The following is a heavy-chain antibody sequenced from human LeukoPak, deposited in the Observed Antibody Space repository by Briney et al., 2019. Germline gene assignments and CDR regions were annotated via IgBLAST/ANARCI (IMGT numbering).Heavy chain of an antibody. D-gene: IGHD6-19*01. CDR2: ISGSGDST. CDR1: GFTFSSYA. CDR3: AISSGWFPFDY. J-gene: IGHJ4*02. Sequence: GGSLRLSCAASGFTFSSYAMSWVRQAPGKGLEWVSAISGSGDSTYYADSVKGRFTISRDNSKNTLYLQMNSLRAEDTAVYYCAISSGWFPFDYWGQGTLVTVSS. V-gene: IGHV3-23*01.